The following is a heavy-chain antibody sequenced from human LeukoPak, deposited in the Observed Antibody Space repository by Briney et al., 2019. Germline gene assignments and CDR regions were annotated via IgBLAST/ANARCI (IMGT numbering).Heavy chain of an antibody. J-gene: IGHJ1*01. CDR3: AKDDDWGRYKH. V-gene: IGHV3-23*01. CDR2: TSPSGGIT. D-gene: IGHD3-16*01. Sequence: GGSLRLSCAASGFTFGSYAMSWVRQAPGKGLEWVSGTSPSGGITYYTDSVKGRFTISRDNSKNTQSLQMNSLRAEDTAVYYCAKDDDWGRYKHWGQGTLVTVSS. CDR1: GFTFGSYA.